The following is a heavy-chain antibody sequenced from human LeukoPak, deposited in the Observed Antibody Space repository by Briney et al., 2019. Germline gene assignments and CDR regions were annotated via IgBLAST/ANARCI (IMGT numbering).Heavy chain of an antibody. CDR1: GVSISSSNSY. CDR3: ARIEQWPYNWFDP. D-gene: IGHD6-19*01. CDR2: IYYSGNT. Sequence: SETLSLTCTVSGVSISSSNSYWGWIRQPPGKGLEWIGSIYYSGNTYYNASLKSQVSISIDTSKNQFSLKLTSVTAADTAVYYCARIEQWPYNWFDPWGQGTLVTVSS. J-gene: IGHJ5*02. V-gene: IGHV4-39*01.